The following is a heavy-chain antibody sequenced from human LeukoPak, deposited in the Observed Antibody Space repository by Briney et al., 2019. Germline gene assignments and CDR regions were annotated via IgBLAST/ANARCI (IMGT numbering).Heavy chain of an antibody. CDR3: ARDRWLQSQRYFDY. CDR1: GFTFSSYW. CDR2: ISTSSSYI. V-gene: IGHV3-21*01. Sequence: GGSLRLSCVASGFTFSSYWMNWVRQAPGKGLEWVSSISTSSSYIYYADSVKGRFTISRDNAKNSLYVQMDSLRAEDTAVYYCARDRWLQSQRYFDYWGQGILVTVSS. J-gene: IGHJ4*02. D-gene: IGHD5-24*01.